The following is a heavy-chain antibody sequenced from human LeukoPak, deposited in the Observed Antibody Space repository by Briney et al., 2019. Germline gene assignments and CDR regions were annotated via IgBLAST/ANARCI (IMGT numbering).Heavy chain of an antibody. CDR1: GGSISNSSFY. CDR2: ISYPGST. D-gene: IGHD3-10*01. V-gene: IGHV4-39*07. CDR3: AREVGYGSGSYNWFDP. J-gene: IGHJ5*02. Sequence: SETLSLTCTVSGGSISNSSFYWGWIRQPPGKGLECIASISYPGSTFYNPSLKSRVTISVDTSKNQFSLKLTSVTAADTAVYYCAREVGYGSGSYNWFDPWGQGTLVTVSS.